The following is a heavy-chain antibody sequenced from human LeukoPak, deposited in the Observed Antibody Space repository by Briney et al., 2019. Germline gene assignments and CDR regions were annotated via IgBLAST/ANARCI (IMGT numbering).Heavy chain of an antibody. CDR1: GGSISSGSYY. D-gene: IGHD3-3*01. CDR3: ARVTYYDFWSGYPPPWFDP. Sequence: SETLSLTCTVSGGSISSGSYYWSWIRQPAGKGLEWIGRIYTSGSTNYNPSLKSRVTISVDTSKNQFSLKLSSATAADTAVYYCARVTYYDFWSGYPPPWFDPWGQGTLVTVSS. CDR2: IYTSGST. J-gene: IGHJ5*02. V-gene: IGHV4-61*02.